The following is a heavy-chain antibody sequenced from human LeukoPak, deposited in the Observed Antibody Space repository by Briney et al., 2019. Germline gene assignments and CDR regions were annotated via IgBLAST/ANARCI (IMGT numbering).Heavy chain of an antibody. CDR2: INHSGST. D-gene: IGHD3-3*01. Sequence: SETLSLTCAVYGGSFSGYYWSWIRQPPGKGLEWIGEINHSGSTNYNPSLKSRVTISVDTSKNQFSLKLSSVTAADTAVYYCARDHDFWSGPFGYWGQGTLVTVSS. J-gene: IGHJ4*02. CDR3: ARDHDFWSGPFGY. CDR1: GGSFSGYY. V-gene: IGHV4-34*01.